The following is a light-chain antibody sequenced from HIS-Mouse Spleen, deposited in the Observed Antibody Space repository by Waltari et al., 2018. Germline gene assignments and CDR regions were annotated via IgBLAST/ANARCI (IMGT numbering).Light chain of an antibody. J-gene: IGLJ2*01. V-gene: IGLV2-14*01. Sequence: QSALTQPASVSGSPGQSLTISCPGTSSDVGGYNYVSWYQQHPGKAPKLMIYEVSNRPSGVSNRFSGSKSGNTASLTISGLQAEDEADYYCSSYTSSSFNVVFGGGTKLTVL. CDR1: SSDVGGYNY. CDR3: SSYTSSSFNVV. CDR2: EVS.